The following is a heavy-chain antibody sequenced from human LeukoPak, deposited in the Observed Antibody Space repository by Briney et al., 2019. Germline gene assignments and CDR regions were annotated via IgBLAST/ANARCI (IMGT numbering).Heavy chain of an antibody. CDR2: TSSSSSYI. CDR3: ARQSDYYMDV. J-gene: IGHJ6*03. V-gene: IGHV3-21*01. Sequence: PGGSLRLSCAASGFTFSSYSMNWVRQAPGKGLEWVSSTSSSSSYIYYADSVKGRFTISRDNAKNSLYLQMNSLRAEDTAVCYCARQSDYYMDVWGKGTTVTVSS. CDR1: GFTFSSYS. D-gene: IGHD6-19*01.